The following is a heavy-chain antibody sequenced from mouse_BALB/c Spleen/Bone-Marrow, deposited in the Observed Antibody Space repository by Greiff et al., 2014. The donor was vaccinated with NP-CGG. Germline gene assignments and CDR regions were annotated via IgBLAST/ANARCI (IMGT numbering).Heavy chain of an antibody. D-gene: IGHD2-14*01. J-gene: IGHJ1*01. Sequence: LVKTGSSVKISCKASGYSFTGFYIHWVKQSHGKSLEWIGYISCYNGVSNYNQKFKGKATFAVDTSSTTAYMQFDSLTSEDSAVYYCARDDRYDGYWSFDVWGAGTTVTVSS. CDR1: GYSFTGFY. CDR3: ARDDRYDGYWSFDV. CDR2: ISCYNGVS. V-gene: IGHV1S34*01.